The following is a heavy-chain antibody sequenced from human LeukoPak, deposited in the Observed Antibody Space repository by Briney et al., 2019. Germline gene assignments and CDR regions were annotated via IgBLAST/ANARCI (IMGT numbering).Heavy chain of an antibody. CDR1: GFTFSSYW. CDR3: ARDDNLYYYYMDV. D-gene: IGHD1-1*01. J-gene: IGHJ6*03. Sequence: PGGPLRLSCAASGFTFSSYWMSWVRQAPGKGLEWVANIKQDGSEKYYVDSVKGRFTISRDNAKNSLYLQMNSLRAEDTAVYYCARDDNLYYYYMDVWGKGTTVTVSS. CDR2: IKQDGSEK. V-gene: IGHV3-7*01.